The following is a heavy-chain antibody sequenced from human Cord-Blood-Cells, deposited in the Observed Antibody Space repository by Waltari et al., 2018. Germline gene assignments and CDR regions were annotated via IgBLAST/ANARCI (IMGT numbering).Heavy chain of an antibody. CDR1: GFTFGSYR. J-gene: IGHJ4*02. D-gene: IGHD3-16*02. V-gene: IGHV3-21*01. Sequence: EVKLVESGGGLVKPGGSRRLAWASSGFTFGSYRMNRARQAPGKGLEWVSSISSSSSYIYYADSVKGRFTISRDNAKNSLYLQMNSLRAEDTAVYYCARDSGDYVWGSYRYFDYWGQGTLVTVSS. CDR3: ARDSGDYVWGSYRYFDY. CDR2: ISSSSSYI.